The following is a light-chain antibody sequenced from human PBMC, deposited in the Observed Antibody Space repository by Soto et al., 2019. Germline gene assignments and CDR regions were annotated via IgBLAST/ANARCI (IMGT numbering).Light chain of an antibody. J-gene: IGKJ4*01. CDR1: QSVSSN. CDR2: GAS. V-gene: IGKV3-15*01. CDR3: QQYNNWPPCT. Sequence: EIVMTQSPATLSVSPGERATLSCRASQSVSSNLAWYQQKPSQAPRLLIYGASTRATGIPARFSGSGSGTEFTLTISSLQSEDFAVYYCQQYNNWPPCTFGGGTKVEIK.